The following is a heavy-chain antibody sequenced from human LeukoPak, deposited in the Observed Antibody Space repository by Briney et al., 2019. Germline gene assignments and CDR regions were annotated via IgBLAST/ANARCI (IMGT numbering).Heavy chain of an antibody. J-gene: IGHJ4*02. CDR3: AKDPLIAAAGTFDY. Sequence: GGSLRLSCAASGFTVSGNYMSWVRQAPGKGLEWVSVIYSGGSTYYADSVKGRFTISRDNSKNTLYLQMNSLRAEDTAVYYCAKDPLIAAAGTFDYWGQGTLVTVSS. V-gene: IGHV3-53*01. CDR2: IYSGGST. D-gene: IGHD6-13*01. CDR1: GFTVSGNY.